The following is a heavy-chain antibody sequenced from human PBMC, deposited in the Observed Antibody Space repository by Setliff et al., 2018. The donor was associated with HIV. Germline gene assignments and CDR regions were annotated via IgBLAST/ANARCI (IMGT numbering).Heavy chain of an antibody. Sequence: PGGSLRLSCAASGFTFSSYSMNWVRQAPGKGLEWVSSISSSSSYIYYADSVKGRFTVSRDNAKNSLYLQMNSLRAGDTAVYYCARDRVGYYYYMDVWGKGTTVTSP. CDR3: ARDRVGYYYYMDV. D-gene: IGHD1-26*01. V-gene: IGHV3-21*01. CDR1: GFTFSSYS. J-gene: IGHJ6*03. CDR2: ISSSSSYI.